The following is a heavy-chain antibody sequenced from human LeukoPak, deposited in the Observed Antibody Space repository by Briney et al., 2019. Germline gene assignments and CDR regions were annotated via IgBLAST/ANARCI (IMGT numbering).Heavy chain of an antibody. CDR1: GFLSSSYW. D-gene: IGHD3-22*01. J-gene: IGHJ4*02. V-gene: IGHV3-7*03. CDR3: ARDKGDYDRSGSLFVF. CDR2: IKQDGSET. Sequence: GGSLRLSCGAPGFLSSSYWMSWVRQTQRKGLEGVANIKQDGSETYYVDSVKGRFTISRDNAKNLLYLDMNNLAVGDTALYYCARDKGDYDRSGSLFVFGGRGTLVTVSS.